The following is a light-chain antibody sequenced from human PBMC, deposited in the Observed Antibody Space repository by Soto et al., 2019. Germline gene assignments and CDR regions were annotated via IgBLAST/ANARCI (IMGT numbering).Light chain of an antibody. J-gene: IGKJ1*01. Sequence: EIVMTQSPATLSVSPGERATLSCRASQIVSSSYLAWYQQKPGHDHMLLFYGASTRATGIPARFSGSGSGTEFTLTISSLQSEDFAVYYCQQYTNWWTFGPGTKVEIK. CDR2: GAS. CDR1: QIVSSSY. V-gene: IGKV3-15*01. CDR3: QQYTNWWT.